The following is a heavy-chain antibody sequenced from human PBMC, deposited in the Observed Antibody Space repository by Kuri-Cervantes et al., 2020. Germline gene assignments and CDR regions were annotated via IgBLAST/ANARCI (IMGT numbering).Heavy chain of an antibody. CDR3: ARRSTYSSSWCDYFQH. V-gene: IGHV3-21*03. CDR2: ISSSSSYI. Sequence: GESLKISCAASGFTFSSYAMNWVRQAPGKGLEWVSSISSSSSYIYYADSVKGRFTISRDNAKNSLYLQMNSLRAEDTAVYYCARRSTYSSSWCDYFQHWGQGTLVTVSS. CDR1: GFTFSSYA. J-gene: IGHJ1*01. D-gene: IGHD6-13*01.